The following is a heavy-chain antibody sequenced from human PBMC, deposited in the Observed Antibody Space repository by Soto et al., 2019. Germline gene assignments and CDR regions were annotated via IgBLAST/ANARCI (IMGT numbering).Heavy chain of an antibody. V-gene: IGHV1-18*01. D-gene: IGHD3-22*01. CDR3: ARVDVTYYYDSSGYHWFDP. CDR1: GYTFTSYG. CDR2: ISAYNGNT. Sequence: ASVKLSCKASGYTFTSYGISWVRQAPGQGLEWMGWISAYNGNTNYAQKLQGRVTMTTDTSTSTAYMELRSLRSDDTAVYYCARVDVTYYYDSSGYHWFDPWGQGTLVTVSS. J-gene: IGHJ5*02.